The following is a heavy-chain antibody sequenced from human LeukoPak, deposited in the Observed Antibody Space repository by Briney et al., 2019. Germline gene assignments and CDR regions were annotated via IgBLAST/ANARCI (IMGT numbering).Heavy chain of an antibody. CDR1: GFTVSSNY. V-gene: IGHV3-23*01. CDR3: ALGGTRILYYFDY. Sequence: PGGSLRLSCAASGFTVSSNYMSWVRQAPGKGLEWVSAISGSGGSTYYADSVKGRFTISRDNSKNTLYLQMNSLRAEDTAVYYCALGGTRILYYFDYWGQGTLVTVSS. CDR2: ISGSGGST. J-gene: IGHJ4*02. D-gene: IGHD2/OR15-2a*01.